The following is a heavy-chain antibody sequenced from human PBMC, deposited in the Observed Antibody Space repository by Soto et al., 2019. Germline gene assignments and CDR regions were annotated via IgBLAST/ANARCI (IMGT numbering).Heavy chain of an antibody. D-gene: IGHD6-13*01. V-gene: IGHV4-34*01. Sequence: QVQLQQWGAGLLKPSETLSLTCAVYGGSFSGYYWSWIRQPPGKGLEWIGEINHSGSTNYNPSLKSRVTISVDTSKNQFSLKLSSVTAADTAVYYCARVGSRRSFDYWGQGALVTVSS. CDR2: INHSGST. CDR1: GGSFSGYY. CDR3: ARVGSRRSFDY. J-gene: IGHJ4*02.